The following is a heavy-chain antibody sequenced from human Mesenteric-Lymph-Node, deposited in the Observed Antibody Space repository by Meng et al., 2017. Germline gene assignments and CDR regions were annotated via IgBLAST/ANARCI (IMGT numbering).Heavy chain of an antibody. D-gene: IGHD3-22*01. J-gene: IGHJ4*02. V-gene: IGHV1-2*06. CDR1: GYTFTGYY. CDR3: AAFYYESSGYFRADY. CDR2: NNLNSGGT. Sequence: QVQLVQSGAEVKKPGASVKVACKASGYTFTGYYIHWVRQAPGQGLEWMGRNNLNSGGTNYAQKFQGRVTMTWDTSISAAQMELSSLRSDDTAVYYCAAFYYESSGYFRADYWGQGILVTVSS.